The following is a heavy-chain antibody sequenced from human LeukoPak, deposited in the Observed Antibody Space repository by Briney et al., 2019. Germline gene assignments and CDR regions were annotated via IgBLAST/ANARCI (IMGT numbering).Heavy chain of an antibody. CDR3: ATRKTEMATIITFGY. Sequence: ASVKVSCKVSGYTLTELSMHWVRQAPGKGLEWMGGFDPEDGETIYAQKFQGRVTMTEDTSTGTAYMELSSLRSEDTAVYYCATRKTEMATIITFGYWGQGTLVTVSS. D-gene: IGHD5-24*01. J-gene: IGHJ4*02. CDR2: FDPEDGET. CDR1: GYTLTELS. V-gene: IGHV1-24*01.